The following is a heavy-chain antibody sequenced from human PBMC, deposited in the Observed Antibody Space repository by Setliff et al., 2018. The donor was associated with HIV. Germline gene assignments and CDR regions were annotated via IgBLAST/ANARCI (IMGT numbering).Heavy chain of an antibody. CDR2: IIPILGIP. CDR3: ASSRHPVASFDY. Sequence: GASVKVSCKASGGTFSRYAITWVRQAPGQGPEWMGGIIPILGIPNYAQKFQGRVTITADKSTSIAYMELSSLISEDTAVYYCASSRHPVASFDYWGQGTLVTVSS. J-gene: IGHJ4*02. V-gene: IGHV1-69*10. CDR1: GGTFSRYA. D-gene: IGHD6-13*01.